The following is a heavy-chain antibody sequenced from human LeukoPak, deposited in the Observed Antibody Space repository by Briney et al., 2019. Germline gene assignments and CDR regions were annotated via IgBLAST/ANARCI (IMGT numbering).Heavy chain of an antibody. CDR3: TRHTSGPNPDY. V-gene: IGHV3-48*04. CDR2: ISSGDNTI. J-gene: IGHJ4*02. CDR1: GFTFSSYS. Sequence: GGSLRLSCAASGFTFSSYSMNWVRQAPGKGLEWVSYISSGDNTIYYADSVKGRFTISRDDAKNSLYLQMNSLRAGDSAVYYCTRHTSGPNPDYWGQGTLVTVSS. D-gene: IGHD3-22*01.